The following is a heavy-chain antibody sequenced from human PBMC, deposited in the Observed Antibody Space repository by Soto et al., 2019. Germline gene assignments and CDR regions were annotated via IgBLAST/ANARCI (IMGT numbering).Heavy chain of an antibody. CDR2: INHSGNT. V-gene: IGHV4-34*01. CDR3: ASPGPAVLNGFHYPDTEV. D-gene: IGHD2-2*01. CDR1: GGSFSGYY. Sequence: SETLSLTCSIYGGSFSGYYWSWIRQPPGKGLEWIGEINHSGNTNYKPSLKSRVTISVDTSNNKFSLKLNSVTAADKAVYYCASPGPAVLNGFHYPDTEVWDHGPTGT. J-gene: IGHJ6*02.